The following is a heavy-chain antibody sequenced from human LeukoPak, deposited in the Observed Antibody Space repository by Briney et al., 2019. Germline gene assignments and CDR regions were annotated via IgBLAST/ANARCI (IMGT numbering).Heavy chain of an antibody. CDR1: GFTFSSYG. CDR2: IWYDGSNK. D-gene: IGHD1-26*01. J-gene: IGHJ4*02. V-gene: IGHV3-33*01. Sequence: PGRSLRLSCAASGFTFSSYGMHWVRQAPGKGLEWVAVIWYDGSNKYYADSVRGRFTISRDNSKNTLYLQMKSLRVEDTAVYYCARAGVGAIYYFDYWGQGTLVTVSS. CDR3: ARAGVGAIYYFDY.